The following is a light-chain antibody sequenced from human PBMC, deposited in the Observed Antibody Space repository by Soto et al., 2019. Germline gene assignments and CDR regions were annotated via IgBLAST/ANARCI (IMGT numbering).Light chain of an antibody. CDR1: QSVNNY. Sequence: EIVLTQSPATLSLSPGERVTLSCRASQSVNNYLAWYKQRPGQAPRLLIYDASNRATGIPARFSGSGSGTEFTLTISSLEPEDFEVYYCQHRNNRPFSFGPGTKVDI. CDR2: DAS. V-gene: IGKV3-11*01. CDR3: QHRNNRPFS. J-gene: IGKJ3*01.